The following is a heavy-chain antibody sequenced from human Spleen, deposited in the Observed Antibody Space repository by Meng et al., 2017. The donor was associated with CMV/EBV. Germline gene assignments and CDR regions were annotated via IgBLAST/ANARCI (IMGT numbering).Heavy chain of an antibody. CDR3: ARDQITSGSYPYYYYYGMDV. D-gene: IGHD1-26*01. Sequence: ASVKVSCKASGYTFTGYYMHWVRQAPGQGLEWMGWINPNSGGTNYAQKFQGRVTMTRDTSIITAYMELSSLRSEDTAVYYCARDQITSGSYPYYYYYGMDVWGQGTTVTVSS. CDR1: GYTFTGYY. CDR2: INPNSGGT. J-gene: IGHJ6*02. V-gene: IGHV1-2*02.